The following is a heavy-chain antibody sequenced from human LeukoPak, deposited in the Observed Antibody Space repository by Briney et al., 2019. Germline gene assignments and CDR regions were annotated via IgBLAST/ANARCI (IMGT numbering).Heavy chain of an antibody. Sequence: PGGSLRLSCAAPGFTFSSYGMHWVRQAPGKGLEWVAFIRYDGSNKYYADSVKGRFTISRDNSKNTLYLQMNSLRAEDTAVYYCAKDGFLRYFDWLFFDYWGQGTLVTVSS. CDR2: IRYDGSNK. D-gene: IGHD3-9*01. CDR3: AKDGFLRYFDWLFFDY. CDR1: GFTFSSYG. V-gene: IGHV3-30*02. J-gene: IGHJ4*02.